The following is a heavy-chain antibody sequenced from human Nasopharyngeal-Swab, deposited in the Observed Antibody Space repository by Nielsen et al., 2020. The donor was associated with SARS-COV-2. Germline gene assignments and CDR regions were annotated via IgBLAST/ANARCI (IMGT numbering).Heavy chain of an antibody. J-gene: IGHJ5*02. CDR1: GFTFSSYG. CDR3: VKDLAYDEVS. V-gene: IGHV3-33*06. D-gene: IGHD5-12*01. Sequence: GGSLRLSCAASGFTFSSYGMHWVRQAPGKGLEWVAVIWYDGSNKYYADSVKGRFTISRDNSKNTLYLQMNSPRGEDTAIYYCVKDLAYDEVSWGQGTLVTVSS. CDR2: IWYDGSNK.